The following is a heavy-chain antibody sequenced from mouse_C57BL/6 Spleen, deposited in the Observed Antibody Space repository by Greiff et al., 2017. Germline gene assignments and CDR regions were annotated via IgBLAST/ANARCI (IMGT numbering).Heavy chain of an antibody. J-gene: IGHJ3*01. Sequence: EVQRVESGGGLVQPKGSLKLSCAASGFTFNTYAMHWVRQAPGKGLEWVARIRSKSSNYATYYADSVKDRFTISRDDSQSMLYLQMNNLKTEDTAMYYCVREGAYYDYDGGFAYWGQGTLVTVSA. CDR3: VREGAYYDYDGGFAY. CDR1: GFTFNTYA. CDR2: IRSKSSNYAT. V-gene: IGHV10-3*01. D-gene: IGHD2-4*01.